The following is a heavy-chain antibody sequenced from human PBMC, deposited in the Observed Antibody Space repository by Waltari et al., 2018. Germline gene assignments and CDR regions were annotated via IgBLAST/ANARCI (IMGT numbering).Heavy chain of an antibody. CDR2: IRYDGSNK. CDR3: AKDLGYCSSTSCYFHYYYMDV. Sequence: QVQLVESGGGVVQPGGSLRLSCAASGFTFSSYGMHWVRQAPGKGLERVAFIRYDGSNKYYADSVKGRFTISRDNSKNTLYLQMNSLRAEDTAVYYCAKDLGYCSSTSCYFHYYYMDVWGKGTTVTISS. J-gene: IGHJ6*03. V-gene: IGHV3-30*02. CDR1: GFTFSSYG. D-gene: IGHD2-2*01.